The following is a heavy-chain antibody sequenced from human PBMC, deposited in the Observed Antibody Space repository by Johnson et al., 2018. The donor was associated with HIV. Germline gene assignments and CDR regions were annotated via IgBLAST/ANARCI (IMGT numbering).Heavy chain of an antibody. CDR2: ISYDGSNK. J-gene: IGHJ3*02. D-gene: IGHD1-26*01. Sequence: VQLVESGGGVVQPGRSLRLSCAASGFTFSSYPMHWVRQAPGKGLEWVAVISYDGSNKYYADSVKGRFTISRDNSKNTLYLLMNSLRAEDTAVYYCARDPGRTVGATNDAFDIWGQGTMVTVSS. CDR3: ARDPGRTVGATNDAFDI. CDR1: GFTFSSYP. V-gene: IGHV3-30*04.